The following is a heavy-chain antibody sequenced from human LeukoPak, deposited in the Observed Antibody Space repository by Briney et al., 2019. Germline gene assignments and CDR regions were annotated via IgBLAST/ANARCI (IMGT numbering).Heavy chain of an antibody. V-gene: IGHV4-59*01. D-gene: IGHD3-22*01. CDR3: AGLYDSSGYSSY. CDR1: GGSISSYY. J-gene: IGHJ4*02. CDR2: IYYSGST. Sequence: SETLSLTCTVSGGSISSYYWSWIRQPPGKGLEWIGYIYYSGSTNYNPSLKSRVTISVDTSKNQFSLELSSVTAADTAVYYCAGLYDSSGYSSYWGQGTLVTVSS.